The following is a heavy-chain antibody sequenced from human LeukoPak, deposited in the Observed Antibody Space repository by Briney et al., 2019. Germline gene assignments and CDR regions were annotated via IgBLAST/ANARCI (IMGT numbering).Heavy chain of an antibody. J-gene: IGHJ6*02. Sequence: GGSLRLSCAASGFTFSDYYVSWIRQAPGKGLEWVSYISSSGSTIYYADSVKGRFTISRDNAKNSLYLQMNSLRAEDTAVYYCARTQLEGGGNYYYGMDVWGQGTTVTVSS. V-gene: IGHV3-11*01. D-gene: IGHD2-2*01. CDR3: ARTQLEGGGNYYYGMDV. CDR2: ISSSGSTI. CDR1: GFTFSDYY.